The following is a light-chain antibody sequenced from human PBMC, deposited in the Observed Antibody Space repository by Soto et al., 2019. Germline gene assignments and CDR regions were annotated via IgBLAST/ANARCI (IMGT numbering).Light chain of an antibody. CDR1: QGVNNY. CDR3: QQYNTYPYT. Sequence: DIQMTQSPSSLSASVGDRVTITCRASQGVNNYLAWFQQHPGKAPKSLIFAASNLQSGVPSRFSVSVSVADFTLTISGLQPEDSATYYCQQYNTYPYTFGQGTKLDIK. V-gene: IGKV1-16*01. CDR2: AAS. J-gene: IGKJ2*01.